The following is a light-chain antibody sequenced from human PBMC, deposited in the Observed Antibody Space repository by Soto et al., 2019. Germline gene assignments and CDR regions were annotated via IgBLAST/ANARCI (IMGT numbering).Light chain of an antibody. Sequence: SVLTQPASVSGSPRQSITISCTGTSSDVGGYNYVSWYQQHPGKAPKLMIYEVSNRPSGVSNRFSGSKSGNTASLAISGLQTEDEADYYCSSYTSSSTPYVFGTGTKATV. V-gene: IGLV2-14*01. CDR3: SSYTSSSTPYV. CDR2: EVS. J-gene: IGLJ1*01. CDR1: SSDVGGYNY.